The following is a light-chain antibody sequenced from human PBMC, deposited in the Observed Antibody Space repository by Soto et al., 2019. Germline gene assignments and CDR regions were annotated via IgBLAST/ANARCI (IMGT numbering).Light chain of an antibody. J-gene: IGKJ5*01. CDR1: QGVTTN. CDR2: DVS. V-gene: IGKV3-15*01. Sequence: EIVMTQSPGTLSVSPGERATLSCRAGQGVTTNFAWYQQKSGQSPRLLINDVSIRATGVPARFSGTGSESDFTLTISGLQSEDSAVYFCQQYNNWPFSFGQGTRLEIK. CDR3: QQYNNWPFS.